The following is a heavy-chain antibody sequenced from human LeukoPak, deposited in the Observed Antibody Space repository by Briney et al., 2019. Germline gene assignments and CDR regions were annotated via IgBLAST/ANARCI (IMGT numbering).Heavy chain of an antibody. Sequence: GGSLRLSCAASRLTLSGYWMSWVSQAPGKGMEWVANIKQEGSEKYYVASVKGRFTISRDNAKNSLYLQMNSLRAEDTALYYCARDGRSSAAFDIWGQGTMVTVSS. CDR2: IKQEGSEK. CDR3: ARDGRSSAAFDI. CDR1: RLTLSGYW. D-gene: IGHD2-15*01. J-gene: IGHJ3*02. V-gene: IGHV3-7*05.